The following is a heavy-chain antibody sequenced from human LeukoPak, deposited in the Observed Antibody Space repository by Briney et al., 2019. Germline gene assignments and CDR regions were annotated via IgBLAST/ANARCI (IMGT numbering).Heavy chain of an antibody. J-gene: IGHJ4*02. Sequence: GESLKISCKGSGYSFTNYWIAWVRQMPGKGLEWMRIIYPGDSDTRYSPSFQGQVTISADKSISAAYLQWSSLKASDTAMYYCARHGVASGSSSDYWGQGTLVTVSS. V-gene: IGHV5-51*01. CDR2: IYPGDSDT. CDR3: ARHGVASGSSSDY. D-gene: IGHD1-26*01. CDR1: GYSFTNYW.